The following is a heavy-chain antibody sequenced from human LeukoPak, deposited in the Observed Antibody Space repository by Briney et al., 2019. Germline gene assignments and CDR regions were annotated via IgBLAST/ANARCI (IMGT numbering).Heavy chain of an antibody. D-gene: IGHD5-18*01. J-gene: IGHJ4*02. CDR3: AKDRERWGGYSYGLPFDY. CDR2: ISYDGSSK. V-gene: IGHV3-30*18. Sequence: GGSLRLSCAASGFTFTSYDIHWVRQAPGKGLEWVAVISYDGSSKYYADSVKGRFTISRDNSKNTMYLQLNSLRVEDTAVYYCAKDRERWGGYSYGLPFDYWGQGILVTVSS. CDR1: GFTFTSYD.